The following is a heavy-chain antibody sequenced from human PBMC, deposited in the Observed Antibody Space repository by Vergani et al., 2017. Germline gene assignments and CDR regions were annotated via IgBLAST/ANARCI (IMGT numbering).Heavy chain of an antibody. V-gene: IGHV3-23*01. D-gene: IGHD3-22*01. CDR3: AGPQGTSAYYYGGFDY. J-gene: IGHJ4*02. CDR1: GFSFSTYS. Sequence: EVQLQESGGGLVKPGGSLRVSCAASGFSFSTYSINWVRQAPGKGLEWVSTINSDGGSTYYADSVKGRFTISRDNSKNTLSLQMNSLTAEDTAIYYCAGPQGTSAYYYGGFDYWGQGILVTVSS. CDR2: INSDGGST.